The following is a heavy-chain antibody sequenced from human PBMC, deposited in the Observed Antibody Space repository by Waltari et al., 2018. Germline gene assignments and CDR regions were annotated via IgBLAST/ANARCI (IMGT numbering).Heavy chain of an antibody. CDR1: GFTFSSYE. V-gene: IGHV3-48*03. J-gene: IGHJ2*01. CDR3: ARETVNWGSERYFDL. Sequence: EVQLVESGGGLVQPGGSLRLSCAASGFTFSSYEMNCVRPAQGKGLEWVSYISSSGRTIYNADSVKGRFTISRDNAKNSLSLQMNSLRAEDTAIYYCARETVNWGSERYFDLWGRGTLVTVSS. CDR2: ISSSGRTI. D-gene: IGHD7-27*01.